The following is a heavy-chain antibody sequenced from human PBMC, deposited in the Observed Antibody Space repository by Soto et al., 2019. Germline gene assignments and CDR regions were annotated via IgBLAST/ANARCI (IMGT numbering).Heavy chain of an antibody. J-gene: IGHJ5*02. CDR2: IYYSGST. CDR1: GGSISSSSYY. V-gene: IGHV4-39*01. D-gene: IGHD3-3*01. CDR3: ARLPYDFWSGYYLSWFDP. Sequence: PSETLSLTCTVSGGSISSSSYYWGWIRQPPGKGLEWIGSIYYSGSTYYNPSLKSRVTISVDTSKNQFSLKLSSVTAADTAVYYCARLPYDFWSGYYLSWFDPWGQGTLVTVSS.